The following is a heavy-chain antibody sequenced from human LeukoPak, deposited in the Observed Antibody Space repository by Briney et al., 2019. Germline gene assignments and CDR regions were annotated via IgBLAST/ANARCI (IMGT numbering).Heavy chain of an antibody. D-gene: IGHD3-9*01. Sequence: GSLSXSXAASGFTFSSYAMSWVRQAPGKGLEWVSAISGSGGSTYYADSVKGRFTISRDNSKNTLYLQMDSLRAEDTAVYYCAKDTDYDILTGLDYWGQGTLVTVSS. V-gene: IGHV3-23*01. CDR2: ISGSGGST. CDR3: AKDTDYDILTGLDY. J-gene: IGHJ4*02. CDR1: GFTFSSYA.